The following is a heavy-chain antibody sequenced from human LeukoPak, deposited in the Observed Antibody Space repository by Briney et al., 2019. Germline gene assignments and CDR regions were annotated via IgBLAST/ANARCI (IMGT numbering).Heavy chain of an antibody. Sequence: SETLSLTRTVSVGSLGRGIYYWSWIRQPPGEGLEWSVRIYIRGGTTYNPSLKGRVTISVDMSKNQFSLNLSSVSVADTAVYYCAKEAGRGWGSYLRFDPGAQGILVTVSS. CDR3: AKEAGRGWGSYLRFDP. D-gene: IGHD3-10*01. CDR1: VGSLGRGIYY. J-gene: IGHJ5*02. V-gene: IGHV4-61*02. CDR2: IYIRGGT.